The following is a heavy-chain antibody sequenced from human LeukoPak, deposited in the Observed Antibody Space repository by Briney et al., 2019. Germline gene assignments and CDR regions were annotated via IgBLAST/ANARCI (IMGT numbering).Heavy chain of an antibody. D-gene: IGHD6-19*01. CDR3: ASERRYSSGRWDYYFDY. Sequence: SETLSLTCAVYGGSFSSYYWGWIRKPPGKGLEWIGEINHSGGTNYNPSLKSRVTISVDTPKNQFSLRLSSVTAADTAVYYCASERRYSSGRWDYYFDYWSQGTLVTVSS. CDR2: INHSGGT. J-gene: IGHJ4*02. V-gene: IGHV4-34*01. CDR1: GGSFSSYY.